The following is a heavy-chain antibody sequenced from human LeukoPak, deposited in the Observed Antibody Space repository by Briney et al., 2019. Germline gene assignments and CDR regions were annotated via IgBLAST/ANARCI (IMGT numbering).Heavy chain of an antibody. Sequence: GGSLRLSCAASGFTVSSNYMSWVRQAPGKGLEWVSVIYSGGSTYYADSVKGRFTISRDNSKNMLYLQMNSLRAEDTAVYYCARTRFGELLGAFDIWGQGTMVTVSS. CDR2: IYSGGST. CDR3: ARTRFGELLGAFDI. V-gene: IGHV3-53*01. D-gene: IGHD3-10*01. J-gene: IGHJ3*02. CDR1: GFTVSSNY.